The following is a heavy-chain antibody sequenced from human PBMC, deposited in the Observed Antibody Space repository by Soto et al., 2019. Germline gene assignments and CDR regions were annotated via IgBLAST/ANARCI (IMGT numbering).Heavy chain of an antibody. V-gene: IGHV5-10-1*01. J-gene: IGHJ5*02. Sequence: PGESLKISCKGSGYSFTSYWISWVRQMPGKGLEWMGRIDPSDSYTNYSPSFQGHVTISADKSISTAYLQWSSLKASDTAMYYCARLRSVTRVGDNWFDPWGQGTLVTVSS. CDR1: GYSFTSYW. CDR3: ARLRSVTRVGDNWFDP. D-gene: IGHD3-16*01. CDR2: IDPSDSYT.